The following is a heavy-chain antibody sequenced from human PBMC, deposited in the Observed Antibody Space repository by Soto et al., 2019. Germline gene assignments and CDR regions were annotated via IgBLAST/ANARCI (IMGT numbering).Heavy chain of an antibody. CDR3: ARDFLVLVQAAMGGFAY. CDR1: GFTFSSYA. J-gene: IGHJ4*02. V-gene: IGHV3-30-3*01. CDR2: ISYDGSNK. D-gene: IGHD2-2*01. Sequence: QVQLVESGGGVVQPGRSLRLSCAASGFTFSSYAMHWVRQAPGKGLEWVAVISYDGSNKYYADSVKGRFTISRDNSKNRLYLKWTGLGAGERAVYSVARDFLVLVQAAMGGFAYWGQGTLVPVS.